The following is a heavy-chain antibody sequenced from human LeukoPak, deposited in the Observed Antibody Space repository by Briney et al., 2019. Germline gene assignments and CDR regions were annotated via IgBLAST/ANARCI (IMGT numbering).Heavy chain of an antibody. J-gene: IGHJ4*02. V-gene: IGHV4-38-2*01. D-gene: IGHD2-2*01. CDR2: IYHSGST. CDR1: GYSISSGYY. Sequence: KPSETLSLTCAVSGYSISSGYYCGWIRQPPGKGLEWIGGIYHSGSTYYNPSLKSRVTISVDTSKNQFSLKLSSVTAADTAVYYCARQRGDCSSTSCYAPNWGQGTLVTVSS. CDR3: ARQRGDCSSTSCYAPN.